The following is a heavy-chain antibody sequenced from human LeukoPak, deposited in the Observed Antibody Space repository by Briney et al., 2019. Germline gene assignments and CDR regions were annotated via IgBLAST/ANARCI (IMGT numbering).Heavy chain of an antibody. CDR3: ARELRYFDWPQDY. CDR1: GYTFTSYA. J-gene: IGHJ4*02. Sequence: GPVKVSCKASGYTFTSYAMHWVRQAPGQRLEWMGWINAGNGNTKYSQKFQGRVTITRDTSASTAYMELSSLRSEDTAVYYCARELRYFDWPQDYWGQGTLVTVSS. V-gene: IGHV1-3*01. CDR2: INAGNGNT. D-gene: IGHD3-9*01.